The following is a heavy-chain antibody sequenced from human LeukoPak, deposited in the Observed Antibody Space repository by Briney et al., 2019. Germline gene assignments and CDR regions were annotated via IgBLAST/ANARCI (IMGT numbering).Heavy chain of an antibody. J-gene: IGHJ6*04. D-gene: IGHD3-10*02. Sequence: PGGSLRLSCAASGFTFSRYWMSWVRQAPGKGLEWVANIKQDGSAKYYVDSVKGRFTISRDNAKNSLYLQMNSLRAEDTAVYYCAELGITMIGGVWGKGTTVTISS. CDR2: IKQDGSAK. CDR3: AELGITMIGGV. V-gene: IGHV3-7*01. CDR1: GFTFSRYW.